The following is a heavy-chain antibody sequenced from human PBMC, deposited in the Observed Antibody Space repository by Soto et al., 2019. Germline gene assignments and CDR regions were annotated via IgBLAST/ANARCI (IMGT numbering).Heavy chain of an antibody. V-gene: IGHV1-2*04. Sequence: QVQLVQSGAEVKKPGASVKVSCKASGYTFTGYYMHWVRQAPGQGLEWMGWINPNSGGTNYAQKFQGWVTMTRDTSISTAYMELSRLRSDDTAVYYCAREYCSSTSCPTVGYYGMDVWGQGTTVTVSS. CDR1: GYTFTGYY. CDR2: INPNSGGT. J-gene: IGHJ6*02. D-gene: IGHD2-2*01. CDR3: AREYCSSTSCPTVGYYGMDV.